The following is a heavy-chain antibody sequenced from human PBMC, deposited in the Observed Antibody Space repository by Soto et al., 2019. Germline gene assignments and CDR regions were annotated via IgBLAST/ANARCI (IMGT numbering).Heavy chain of an antibody. Sequence: ASVKVSCKASGYTFTSYAMHWVRQAPGQRLEWMGWINAGNGNTKYSQKFQGRVNMTRDTSTSTVYLELSSLRSEDTAVYYCATLVGTRYFDWLLRKAAFDIWGQGTMVTVSS. CDR2: INAGNGNT. D-gene: IGHD3-9*01. V-gene: IGHV1-3*01. CDR1: GYTFTSYA. CDR3: ATLVGTRYFDWLLRKAAFDI. J-gene: IGHJ3*02.